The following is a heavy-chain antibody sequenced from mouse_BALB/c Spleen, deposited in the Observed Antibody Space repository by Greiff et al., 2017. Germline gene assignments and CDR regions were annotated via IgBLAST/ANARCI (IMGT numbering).Heavy chain of an antibody. CDR2: MSYSGST. CDR1: GYSITSDYA. CDR3: ARNGNYGLYWYFDV. D-gene: IGHD2-1*01. J-gene: IGHJ1*01. Sequence: ESGPGLVKPSQSLSLTCTVTGYSITSDYAWNWIRQFPGNKLEWMGYMSYSGSTSYNPSLKSRISITRDTSKNQFFLQLNSVTTEDTATYYCARNGNYGLYWYFDVWGAGTTVTVSS. V-gene: IGHV3-2*02.